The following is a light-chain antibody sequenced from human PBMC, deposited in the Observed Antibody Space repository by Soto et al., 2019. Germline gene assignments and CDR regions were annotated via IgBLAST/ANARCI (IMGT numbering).Light chain of an antibody. V-gene: IGLV1-44*01. J-gene: IGLJ1*01. CDR2: STN. CDR1: SSNIGRNP. Sequence: QSVLTQPPSASGTPGQRVTISCSGSSSNIGRNPVIWYQQLPGTAPKLLIYSTNQRPSGVPDRFSGSKSGTSASLAISGLQSEDETTYYCAAWDDSLNGLYVFGSGTKVTVL. CDR3: AAWDDSLNGLYV.